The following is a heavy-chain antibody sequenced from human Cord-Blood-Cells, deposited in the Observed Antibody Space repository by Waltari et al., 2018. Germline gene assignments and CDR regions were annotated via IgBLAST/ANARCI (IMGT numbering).Heavy chain of an antibody. J-gene: IGHJ4*02. CDR2: ISGSGGST. CDR3: AKERGYSSSYYFDY. D-gene: IGHD6-6*01. CDR1: GITFSSYA. V-gene: IGHV3-23*04. Sequence: EVQLVESGGGFVQPGGSLRLSCAASGITFSSYAMCWVLQATGKGLEWVSAISGSGGSTYYADSVKGRFTISRDNSKNTLYLQMNSLRAEDTAVYYCAKERGYSSSYYFDYWGQGTLVTVSS.